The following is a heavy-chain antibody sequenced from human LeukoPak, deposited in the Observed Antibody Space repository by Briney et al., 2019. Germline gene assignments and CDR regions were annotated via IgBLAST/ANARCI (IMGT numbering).Heavy chain of an antibody. Sequence: GGSLRLSCAASGFTFDDYAMHWVRQAPGKGLEWVSGISWNSGSIGYADSVKGRFTISRDNAKNSLYLQMNSLRSEDTAVYYCARACGSGSYFGAFDIWGQGTMVTVSS. CDR2: ISWNSGSI. D-gene: IGHD1-26*01. CDR3: ARACGSGSYFGAFDI. J-gene: IGHJ3*02. CDR1: GFTFDDYA. V-gene: IGHV3-9*01.